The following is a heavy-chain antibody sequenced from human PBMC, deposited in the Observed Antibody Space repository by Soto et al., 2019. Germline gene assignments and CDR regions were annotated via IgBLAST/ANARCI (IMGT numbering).Heavy chain of an antibody. Sequence: GASVKVSCKASGYTFTTYDINWVRQAPGQGLEWMGWMNPYNGNTGYAQKFRGRVTMTRNTSISTVHMELSNLRPEDTAVYYCVRRKERSGPHYFDFWGQGTLVTVSS. CDR2: MNPYNGNT. J-gene: IGHJ4*02. CDR3: VRRKERSGPHYFDF. CDR1: GYTFTTYD. V-gene: IGHV1-8*01. D-gene: IGHD1-26*01.